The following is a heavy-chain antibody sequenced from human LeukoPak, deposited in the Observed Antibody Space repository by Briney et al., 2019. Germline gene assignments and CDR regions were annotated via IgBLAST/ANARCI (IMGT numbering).Heavy chain of an antibody. J-gene: IGHJ4*02. CDR1: GFTFSSYS. CDR3: ARDLLPDYDILTAPEDY. D-gene: IGHD3-9*01. V-gene: IGHV3-21*01. Sequence: GGSLRLSCAASGFTFSSYSMNWVRQAPGKGLEWVSSISSSSSSYIYYADSVKGRFTISRDNAKNSLYLQMNSLRAEDTAVYYCARDLLPDYDILTAPEDYWGQGTLVTVSS. CDR2: ISSSSSSYI.